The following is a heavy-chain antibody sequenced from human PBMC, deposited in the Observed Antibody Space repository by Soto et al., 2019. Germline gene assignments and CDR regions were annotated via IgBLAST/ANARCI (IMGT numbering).Heavy chain of an antibody. Sequence: EVQLVESGGGLVQPGGSLRLSCAASGFTFSSYSMKWVRQAPGKGLEWVSYISSSSSTIYYADSVKGRFTISRDNAKNSLYLQMNSLRDEDTAVYYCASEWVIAAAGTFDYWGQGTLVTVSS. CDR3: ASEWVIAAAGTFDY. CDR2: ISSSSSTI. J-gene: IGHJ4*02. V-gene: IGHV3-48*02. D-gene: IGHD6-13*01. CDR1: GFTFSSYS.